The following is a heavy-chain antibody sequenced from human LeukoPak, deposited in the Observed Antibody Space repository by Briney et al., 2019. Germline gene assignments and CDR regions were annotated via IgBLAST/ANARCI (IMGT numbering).Heavy chain of an antibody. CDR1: GGSISPYY. V-gene: IGHV4-59*01. CDR2: VYYSGST. Sequence: SETLSLTCTVSGGSISPYYWSWIRQPPGKGLEYIAYVYYSGSTNYNPSLKSRVTISVDTSKNQFSLKLSSVTAADTAVYYCVRAYSGNYRPFDYWGQGTLVTVSS. D-gene: IGHD1-26*01. CDR3: VRAYSGNYRPFDY. J-gene: IGHJ4*02.